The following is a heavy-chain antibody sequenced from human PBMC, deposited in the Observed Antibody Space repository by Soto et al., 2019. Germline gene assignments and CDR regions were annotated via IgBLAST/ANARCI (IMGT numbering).Heavy chain of an antibody. CDR3: ARIGWDLPIDY. CDR1: GFTISSYW. CDR2: IKQDGSEK. V-gene: IGHV3-7*03. Sequence: GGSLRLSCAASGFTISSYWMSWVRQAPGKGLEWVANIKQDGSEKYYVDSVKGRLTISRDNAKNSLYLQMNSLRVEDTAVYYCARIGWDLPIDYWGQGTLVTVSS. D-gene: IGHD1-26*01. J-gene: IGHJ4*02.